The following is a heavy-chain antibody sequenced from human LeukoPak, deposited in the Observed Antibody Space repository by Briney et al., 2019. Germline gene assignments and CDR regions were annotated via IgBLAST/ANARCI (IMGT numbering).Heavy chain of an antibody. CDR1: GFTFSTYR. Sequence: GGSLRPSCEASGFTFSTYRMNWVRQAPGKWLEWVSYISPGSSTIYYADSVKGRFTISRDNAKNSLYLQMNSLRDEDTAVYYCARGVDYWGQGTLVTVSS. CDR3: ARGVDY. V-gene: IGHV3-48*02. J-gene: IGHJ4*02. CDR2: ISPGSSTI.